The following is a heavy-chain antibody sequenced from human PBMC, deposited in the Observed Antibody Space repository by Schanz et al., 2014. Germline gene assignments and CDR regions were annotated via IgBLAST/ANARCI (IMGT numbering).Heavy chain of an antibody. V-gene: IGHV1-46*03. CDR3: GRGFSRSYIDF. Sequence: QVQLVQSGAEVKKPGASVRVSCKVSGYAFTTYGISWVRQAPGQGLEWMGIINPSGGSTRYGQKFQGRITVTTDTSTSTVYLELSSLRSDDTAVYYCGRGFSRSYIDFWGQGPLSTVSS. J-gene: IGHJ4*02. D-gene: IGHD6-6*01. CDR1: GYAFTTYG. CDR2: INPSGGST.